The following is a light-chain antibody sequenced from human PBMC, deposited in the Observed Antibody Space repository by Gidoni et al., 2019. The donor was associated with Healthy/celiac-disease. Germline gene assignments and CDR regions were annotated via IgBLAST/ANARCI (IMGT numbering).Light chain of an antibody. CDR3: QQYGSSPRT. V-gene: IGKV3-20*01. CDR2: GAS. CDR1: QRVSSSY. Sequence: EIVFTQSPGTLSLSPGERATLSCRASQRVSSSYLAWYQQKPGQAPRLLIYGASSRATGIPDRFSGSGSGTDFTLTISRLEPEDLAVYYCQQYGSSPRTFGQGTKVEIK. J-gene: IGKJ1*01.